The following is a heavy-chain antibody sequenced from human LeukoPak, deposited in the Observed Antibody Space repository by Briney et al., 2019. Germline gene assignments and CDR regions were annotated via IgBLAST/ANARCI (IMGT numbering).Heavy chain of an antibody. Sequence: GASVKVSCKASGGTFSSYAISWVRQAPGQGLEWMGGIIPIFGTANYAQKFQGRVTITADESTSTAYMELSSLRSEDTAVYYCARVGLSEWHGDYWGQGTLVTVSS. CDR3: ARVGLSEWHGDY. V-gene: IGHV1-69*13. CDR2: IIPIFGTA. D-gene: IGHD3-3*01. CDR1: GGTFSSYA. J-gene: IGHJ4*02.